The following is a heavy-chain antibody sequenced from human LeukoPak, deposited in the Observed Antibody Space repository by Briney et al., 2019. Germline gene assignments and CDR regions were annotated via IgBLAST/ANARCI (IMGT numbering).Heavy chain of an antibody. V-gene: IGHV4-39*01. CDR3: ARRAYSDYGGVSVDP. D-gene: IGHD4-11*01. CDR2: IYYSGST. CDR1: GGSISSRSYY. Sequence: SETLSLTCTVSGGSISSRSYYWGWVRQPPGKGLDWIGSIYYSGSTYYNPSLKSRVTISVGTSKNQFSLKLSSVTAADTAVYYCARRAYSDYGGVSVDPWGQGTLVTVSS. J-gene: IGHJ5*02.